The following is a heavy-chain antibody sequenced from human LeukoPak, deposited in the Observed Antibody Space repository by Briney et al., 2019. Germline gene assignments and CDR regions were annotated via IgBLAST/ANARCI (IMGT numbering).Heavy chain of an antibody. D-gene: IGHD6-6*01. CDR2: IKQDGYEK. V-gene: IGHV3-7*01. CDR1: GFMFNRHW. CDR3: ARDRGLGSSSMYYFDY. Sequence: GGSLRLSCAASGFMFNRHWVSWVRQAPGKGLEWVASIKQDGYEKHYAESVEGRFVISRDNAKNSLYLQMNSLRAEDTAVYYCARDRGLGSSSMYYFDYWGQGTLVTVSS. J-gene: IGHJ4*02.